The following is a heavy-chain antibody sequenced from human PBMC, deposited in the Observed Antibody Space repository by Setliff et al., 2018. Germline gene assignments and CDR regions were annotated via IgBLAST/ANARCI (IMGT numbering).Heavy chain of an antibody. Sequence: GASVKVSCKASGYTFTNYGITWVRQAPGQGLEWMGWIFPKTGNKVQGRLTLTTDTSTATAHMELRNLAFNDTAVYYCSRLVRFCTRTSCQRLSGGEFWGQGTLVTVSS. CDR2: IFPKTGN. J-gene: IGHJ4*02. CDR1: GYTFTNYG. V-gene: IGHV1-18*01. CDR3: SRLVRFCTRTSCQRLSGGEF. D-gene: IGHD2-8*01.